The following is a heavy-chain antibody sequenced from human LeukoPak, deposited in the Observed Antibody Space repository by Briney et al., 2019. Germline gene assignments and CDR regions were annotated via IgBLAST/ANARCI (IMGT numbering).Heavy chain of an antibody. Sequence: PGGSLRLSCAASGFTISSHGMHWLRQAPGKGLEWVAFIRDDGSSKHYVDSVKCRFTISRDNSENTLYLQMNSLRVENTAVYYCARSVWVATNYFDSWGQGTLVTVSS. D-gene: IGHD5-12*01. CDR2: IRDDGSSK. V-gene: IGHV3-30*02. CDR1: GFTISSHG. CDR3: ARSVWVATNYFDS. J-gene: IGHJ4*02.